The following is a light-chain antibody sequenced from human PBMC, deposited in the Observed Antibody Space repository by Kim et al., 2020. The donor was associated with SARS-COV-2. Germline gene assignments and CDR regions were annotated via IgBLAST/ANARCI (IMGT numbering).Light chain of an antibody. V-gene: IGKV3-15*01. CDR3: QQYNNWPQT. Sequence: VSPVDSVTLSCRASQTVSSNLAWYQQRPGRAPRMLIYGASTRATGIPARFSGSGSGTEFTLTISSLQSEDSAVYYCQQYNNWPQTFGQGTKVDIK. J-gene: IGKJ1*01. CDR1: QTVSSN. CDR2: GAS.